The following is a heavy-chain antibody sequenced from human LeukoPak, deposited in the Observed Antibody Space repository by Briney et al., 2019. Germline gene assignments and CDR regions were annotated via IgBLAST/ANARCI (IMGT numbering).Heavy chain of an antibody. D-gene: IGHD1-26*01. J-gene: IGHJ4*02. CDR1: GFSFSTNS. CDR3: ARDTRSLIDY. Sequence: PGGSLRLSCAASGFSFSTNSMNWVRQVPGKGLEWISYISSNSATTYHADSVKGRFTISRDNAKNSLYLHMNSLRADDTAVYYCARDTRSLIDYWGQGTLVTVSS. V-gene: IGHV3-48*01. CDR2: ISSNSATT.